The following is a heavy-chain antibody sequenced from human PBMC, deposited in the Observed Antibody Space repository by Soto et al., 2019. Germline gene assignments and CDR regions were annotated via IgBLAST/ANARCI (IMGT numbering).Heavy chain of an antibody. CDR1: GFTFSSYS. J-gene: IGHJ4*02. Sequence: GGSLRLSCAASGFTFSSYSLNWVRQAPGKGLEWVSSISSSSSYIYYADSVKGRFTISRDNAKNSLYLQMNSLKTEDTAVYYCTTDSTQSFCDGGPCYSVQTKIHDSWGQGTLVTVSS. CDR2: ISSSSSYI. D-gene: IGHD2-15*01. V-gene: IGHV3-21*03. CDR3: TTDSTQSFCDGGPCYSVQTKIHDS.